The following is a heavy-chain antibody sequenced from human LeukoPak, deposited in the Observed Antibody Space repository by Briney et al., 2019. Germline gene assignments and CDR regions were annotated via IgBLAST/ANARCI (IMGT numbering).Heavy chain of an antibody. D-gene: IGHD4-17*01. Sequence: ASVKVSCKASGYTFTSYAMHWVRQAPGQRLEWMGWINAGNGNTKYSQKFQGRVTITRDTSASTAYMELSSLRSEDTAVYYCARPYYGDYDYYFDYWGQGTLITVSS. V-gene: IGHV1-3*01. CDR2: INAGNGNT. J-gene: IGHJ4*02. CDR3: ARPYYGDYDYYFDY. CDR1: GYTFTSYA.